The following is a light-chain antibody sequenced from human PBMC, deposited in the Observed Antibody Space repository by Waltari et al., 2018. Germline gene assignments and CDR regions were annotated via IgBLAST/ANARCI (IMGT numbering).Light chain of an antibody. J-gene: IGLJ2*01. CDR1: CFINTY. CDR2: TDV. V-gene: IGLV3-19*01. Sequence: SSELTQDPGLSLPLAQPARITCQVDCFINTYASWYQQEPGRPPVLVIFTDVKRPSEIPDRYSGSRTGDAASLNITGAQAEDEADYYSNSRDNSSKHLVFGGGTKLTVL. CDR3: NSRDNSSKHLV.